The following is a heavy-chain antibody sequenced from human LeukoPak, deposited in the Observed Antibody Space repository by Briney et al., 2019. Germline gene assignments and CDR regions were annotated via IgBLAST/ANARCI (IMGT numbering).Heavy chain of an antibody. Sequence: GGSLRLSCAASGFTFSSYSMNWVRQAPGKGLEWVSTINGAGDSTYYAETVKGRFTISRDNAKNSLYLQMNSLRAEDTALYYCAKGNSGSYWRHFDYWGQGTLVTVSS. CDR1: GFTFSSYS. V-gene: IGHV3-21*04. CDR2: INGAGDST. D-gene: IGHD1-26*01. CDR3: AKGNSGSYWRHFDY. J-gene: IGHJ4*02.